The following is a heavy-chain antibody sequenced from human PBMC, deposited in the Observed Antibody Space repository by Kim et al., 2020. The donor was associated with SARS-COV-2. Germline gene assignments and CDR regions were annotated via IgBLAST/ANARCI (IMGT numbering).Heavy chain of an antibody. D-gene: IGHD4-17*01. CDR3: AKDRGPTAPYGILDH. Sequence: SLRLSCATSGITSDDYAFHWVRQIPGKGLEWVSGVTWNGDIMAYGVSVRGRFTISRDNARNSLYLQMNDLRPEDTASYFCAKDRGPTAPYGILDHWGQGTLVTVSS. CDR1: GITSDDYA. V-gene: IGHV3-9*02. J-gene: IGHJ4*02. CDR2: VTWNGDIM.